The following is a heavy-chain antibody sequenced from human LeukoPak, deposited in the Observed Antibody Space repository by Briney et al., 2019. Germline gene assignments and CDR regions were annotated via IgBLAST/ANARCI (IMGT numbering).Heavy chain of an antibody. V-gene: IGHV1-2*02. D-gene: IGHD4-17*01. CDR3: ARDAFTVSYYYYYYMDV. CDR2: INPNSGGT. J-gene: IGHJ6*03. Sequence: AASVKVSCKASGYTFTGYYMHWVRQAPGQGLEWMGWINPNSGGTNYAQKFQGRVTMTRDTSISTAYMELSRLRSDDTAVYYCARDAFTVSYYYYYYMDVWGKGTTVTISS. CDR1: GYTFTGYY.